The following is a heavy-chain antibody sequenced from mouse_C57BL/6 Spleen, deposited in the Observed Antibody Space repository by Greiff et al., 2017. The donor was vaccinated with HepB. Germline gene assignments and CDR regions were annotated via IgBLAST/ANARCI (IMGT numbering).Heavy chain of an antibody. V-gene: IGHV1-39*01. CDR2: INPNYGTT. CDR1: GYSFTDYN. CDR3: ASGDYGSSYYAMDY. D-gene: IGHD1-1*01. J-gene: IGHJ4*01. Sequence: VQLQQSGPELVKPGASVKISCKASGYSFTDYNMNWVKQSNGKSLEWIGVINPNYGTTSYNQKFKGKATLTVDQSSSTAYMQLNSLTSEDSAVYYCASGDYGSSYYAMDYWGQGTSVTVSS.